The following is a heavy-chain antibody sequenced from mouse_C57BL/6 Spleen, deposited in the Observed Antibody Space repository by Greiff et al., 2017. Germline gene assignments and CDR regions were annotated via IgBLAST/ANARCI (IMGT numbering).Heavy chain of an antibody. D-gene: IGHD2-2*01. V-gene: IGHV1-59*01. CDR3: ARDTMVTTALMDY. Sequence: VKLQQPGAELVRPGTSVKLSCKASGYTFTSYWMHWVKQRPGQGLEWIGVIDPSDSYTNYNQKFKGKATLTVDTSSSTAYMQLSSLTSEDSAVYYCARDTMVTTALMDYWGQGTSVTVSS. CDR2: IDPSDSYT. CDR1: GYTFTSYW. J-gene: IGHJ4*01.